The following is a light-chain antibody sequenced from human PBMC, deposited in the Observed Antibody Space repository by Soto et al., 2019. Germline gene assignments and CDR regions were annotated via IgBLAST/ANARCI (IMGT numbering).Light chain of an antibody. CDR2: EVS. J-gene: IGKJ4*01. Sequence: EIVFTQSPVTLSLSPVERATLSCRASQSLSSSYLAWYQQKPGQAPRLLIYEVSNRATGIPARFSGSGSGADFTLTISSLEPGDFALYYCQQHINWPLNFGGGTTVAIK. CDR1: QSLSSSY. V-gene: IGKV3D-20*02. CDR3: QQHINWPLN.